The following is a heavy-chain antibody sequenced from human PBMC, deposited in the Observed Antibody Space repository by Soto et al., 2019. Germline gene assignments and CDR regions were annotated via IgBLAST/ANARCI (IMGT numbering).Heavy chain of an antibody. CDR1: GGTFSSYA. V-gene: IGHV1-69*01. CDR3: AREGASGSHIGY. Sequence: QVQLVQSGAEVKKPGSSVKVSCKASGGTFSSYAISWVRQAPGQGLEWMGGIIPIFGTANYAQKVKGRVTITADESESQAHMELSSLRSEDTAVYYCAREGASGSHIGYWGQATLVTVSS. J-gene: IGHJ4*02. CDR2: IIPIFGTA. D-gene: IGHD3-22*01.